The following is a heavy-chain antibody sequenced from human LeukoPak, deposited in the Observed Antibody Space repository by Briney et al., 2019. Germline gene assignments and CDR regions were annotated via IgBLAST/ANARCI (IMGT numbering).Heavy chain of an antibody. D-gene: IGHD2-2*01. Sequence: PGGSLRLSCAASGFTFSSYAMSWVRQAPGKGLEWVSAISGSGGSTYYADSVKGRFTISRDNSKNTLYLQMNSLRAEDTAVYYCAKEGSTSSSYYYYYMDVWGKGTTVTVSS. CDR3: AKEGSTSSSYYYYYMDV. CDR2: ISGSGGST. V-gene: IGHV3-23*01. CDR1: GFTFSSYA. J-gene: IGHJ6*03.